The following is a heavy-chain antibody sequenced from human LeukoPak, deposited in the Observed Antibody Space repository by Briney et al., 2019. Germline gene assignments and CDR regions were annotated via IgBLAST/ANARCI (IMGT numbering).Heavy chain of an antibody. Sequence: SETLSLTCTVSGGSISSSSYYWGWIRQPPGKGLEWIGSIYYSGSTYYNPSLKSRVTISVDTSKNQFSLKLSSVTAADTAVYYCAISTYYYDSSGPVGSTPYFDYWGQGTLVTVSS. V-gene: IGHV4-39*07. J-gene: IGHJ4*02. D-gene: IGHD3-22*01. CDR2: IYYSGST. CDR3: AISTYYYDSSGPVGSTPYFDY. CDR1: GGSISSSSYY.